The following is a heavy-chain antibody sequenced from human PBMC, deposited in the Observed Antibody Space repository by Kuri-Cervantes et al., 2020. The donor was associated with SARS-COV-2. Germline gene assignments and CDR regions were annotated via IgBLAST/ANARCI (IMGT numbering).Heavy chain of an antibody. CDR2: INHSGST. CDR1: GGSFSGYY. D-gene: IGHD2-2*01. CDR3: ARDSSIVVGRKGYYGMDV. Sequence: GSLRLSCAVYGGSFSGYYWSWIRQPPGEGLEWIGEINHSGSTNYNPSLKSRVTISVDTSKNQFSLKLSSVTAADTAVYYCARDSSIVVGRKGYYGMDVWGQGTTVTVSS. V-gene: IGHV4-34*01. J-gene: IGHJ6*02.